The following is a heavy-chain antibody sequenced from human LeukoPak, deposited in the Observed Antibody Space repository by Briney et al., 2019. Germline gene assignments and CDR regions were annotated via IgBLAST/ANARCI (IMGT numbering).Heavy chain of an antibody. V-gene: IGHV1-46*01. CDR3: ARGAGYCSSTSCYPYSSSWYGYFDY. D-gene: IGHD2-2*01. CDR2: INPSGGST. J-gene: IGHJ4*02. CDR1: GYTFTSYY. Sequence: ASVEVSCKASGYTFTSYYMHWVRQAPGQGLEWMGIINPSGGSTSYAQKFQGRVTMTRDTSTSAVYMELSSLRSEDTAVYYCARGAGYCSSTSCYPYSSSWYGYFDYWGQGTLVTVSS.